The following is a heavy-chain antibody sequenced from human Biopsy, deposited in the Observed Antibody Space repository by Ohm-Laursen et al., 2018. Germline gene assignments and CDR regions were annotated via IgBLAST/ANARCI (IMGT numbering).Heavy chain of an antibody. Sequence: SVKVSCKASGGTVSRYAISWVRQAPGQGLEWMGGIIPVFGLATYAQRLQGRVSITADTSTNTAYMELSSLRSDDTAVYFCARGLPTEYGDYFSLNYWGQGTLVIVSS. CDR3: ARGLPTEYGDYFSLNY. J-gene: IGHJ4*02. CDR2: IIPVFGLA. V-gene: IGHV1-69*10. D-gene: IGHD4-17*01. CDR1: GGTVSRYA.